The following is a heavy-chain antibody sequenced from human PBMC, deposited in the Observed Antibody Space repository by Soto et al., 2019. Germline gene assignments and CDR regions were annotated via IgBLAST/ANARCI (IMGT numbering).Heavy chain of an antibody. CDR1: GYSFTSYW. Sequence: GESLKISCKGSGYSFTSYWIGWVRQMPGKGLEWIGIIYPEDSETRYSPSFQGHVTISADKSISTAYLQWSSLKASDTAMYYCARLQAAAGDNDLTFDYWGQGTLVTVSS. V-gene: IGHV5-51*01. CDR2: IYPEDSET. J-gene: IGHJ4*02. CDR3: ARLQAAAGDNDLTFDY. D-gene: IGHD6-13*01.